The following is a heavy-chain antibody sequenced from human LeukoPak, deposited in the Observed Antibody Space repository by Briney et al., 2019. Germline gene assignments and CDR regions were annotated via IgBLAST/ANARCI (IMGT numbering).Heavy chain of an antibody. CDR1: GCSISSGYY. CDR3: ARVAGITMVRGLQYYFDY. D-gene: IGHD3-10*01. V-gene: IGHV4-38-2*02. J-gene: IGHJ4*02. Sequence: SETLSLTCTVSGCSISSGYYWGWIRQPPGKGLEWIGSIYHSGSTYYNPSLKSRVTISVDTSKNQFSLKLSSVTAADTAVYYCARVAGITMVRGLQYYFDYWGQGTLVTVSS. CDR2: IYHSGST.